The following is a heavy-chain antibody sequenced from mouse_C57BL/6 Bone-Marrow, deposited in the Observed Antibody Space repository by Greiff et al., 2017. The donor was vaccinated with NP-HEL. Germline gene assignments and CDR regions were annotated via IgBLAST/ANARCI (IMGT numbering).Heavy chain of an antibody. J-gene: IGHJ2*01. V-gene: IGHV14-4*01. CDR1: GFNIKDDY. D-gene: IGHD1-1*01. Sequence: EVKLQESGAELVRPGASVKLSCTASGFNIKDDYMHWVKQRPEQGLEWIGWIDPENGDTEYASKFQGKATITADTSSNTAYLQLSSLTSEDTAVYYCTTGVRDFDYWGQGTTLTVSS. CDR2: IDPENGDT. CDR3: TTGVRDFDY.